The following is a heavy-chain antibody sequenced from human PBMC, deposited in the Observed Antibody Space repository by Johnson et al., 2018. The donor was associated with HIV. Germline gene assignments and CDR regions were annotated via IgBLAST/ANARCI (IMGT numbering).Heavy chain of an antibody. CDR3: AAGGGDCYPSHWGFCAFDI. J-gene: IGHJ3*02. CDR1: GFTFSSYA. V-gene: IGHV3-64*01. Sequence: VQLVESGGGLVQPGGSLRLSCAASGFTFSSYAMHWVRQAPGKGLEYVSAISSNGGSTYYANSVKGRFTISRDNSKNTLYLQMGSLRAEEMDVYYCAAGGGDCYPSHWGFCAFDIWGRGTMVTVSS. CDR2: ISSNGGST. D-gene: IGHD2-21*01.